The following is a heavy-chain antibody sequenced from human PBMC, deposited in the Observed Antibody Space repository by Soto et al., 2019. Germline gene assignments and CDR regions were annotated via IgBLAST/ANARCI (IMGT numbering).Heavy chain of an antibody. CDR1: GFTVTSKY. CDR3: ARGDYDL. V-gene: IGHV3-66*01. J-gene: IGHJ4*02. Sequence: EVPVVESGGGLVQPGGSLRLSCAASGFTVTSKYMAWVRQAPGKGLDWVSIIFAGGNTYYADSVKGRFTISRDNSENTVYLQMNSLRVEDTAVYYCARGDYDLWGQGTLVTVSS. CDR2: IFAGGNT.